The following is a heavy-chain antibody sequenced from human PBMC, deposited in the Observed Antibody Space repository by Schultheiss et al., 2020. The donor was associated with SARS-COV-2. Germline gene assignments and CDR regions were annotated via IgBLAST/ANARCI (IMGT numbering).Heavy chain of an antibody. CDR2: IFHSGST. CDR1: GYSISSGYY. Sequence: SQTLSLTCAVSGYSISSGYYWGWIRQPPGKGLEWIGSIFHSGSTYYNPSLKSRVTISVDTTKNQFSLKLSSVTAADTAVYYCARDSGRGDAFDIWGQGTMVTVSS. J-gene: IGHJ3*02. D-gene: IGHD3-10*01. CDR3: ARDSGRGDAFDI. V-gene: IGHV4-38-2*02.